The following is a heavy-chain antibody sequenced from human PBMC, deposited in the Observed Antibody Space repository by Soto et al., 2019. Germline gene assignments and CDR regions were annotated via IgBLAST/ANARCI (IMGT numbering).Heavy chain of an antibody. CDR3: ARISQRDFWSGYYYFFDY. Sequence: QVHLVQSGAEVEKPGASVKVSCKASGYTFTDYGISWVRQAPGQGLQWMGWITAFNGNTKYAQQFRGRVTMTTDTSTSTAYMELRSLESDDTAVYYCARISQRDFWSGYYYFFDYWGQGTLVTVSS. CDR2: ITAFNGNT. CDR1: GYTFTDYG. V-gene: IGHV1-18*01. D-gene: IGHD3-3*01. J-gene: IGHJ4*02.